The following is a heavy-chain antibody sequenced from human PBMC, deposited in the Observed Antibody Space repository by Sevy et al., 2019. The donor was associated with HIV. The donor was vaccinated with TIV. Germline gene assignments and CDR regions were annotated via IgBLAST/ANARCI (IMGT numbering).Heavy chain of an antibody. CDR2: IRGSGRFT. Sequence: GGSLRLSCSASEFTFSSYAMSWVRQAPGKGLEGVSSIRGSGRFTYYADFVEGRFIMSRDNSKNTLSVQMNSLRAEDTAVYYCAKGFCSGATCPRDYYYYGMDVWGQGTTVTVSS. CDR3: AKGFCSGATCPRDYYYYGMDV. V-gene: IGHV3-23*01. J-gene: IGHJ6*02. D-gene: IGHD2-15*01. CDR1: EFTFSSYA.